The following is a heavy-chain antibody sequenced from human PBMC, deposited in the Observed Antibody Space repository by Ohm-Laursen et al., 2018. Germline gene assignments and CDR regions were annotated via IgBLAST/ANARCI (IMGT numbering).Heavy chain of an antibody. V-gene: IGHV3-30*18. CDR3: AKDPFITMIVVVPTGYFQH. D-gene: IGHD3-22*01. CDR2: IGHDGSNK. CDR1: GISFSSYG. Sequence: SLRLSCTASGISFSSYGMHWVRQAPGKGLEWVAVIGHDGSNKYYADSVKGRFTISRDNSKNTLYLQMNSLRAEDTAVYYCAKDPFITMIVVVPTGYFQHWGQGALVTVSS. J-gene: IGHJ1*01.